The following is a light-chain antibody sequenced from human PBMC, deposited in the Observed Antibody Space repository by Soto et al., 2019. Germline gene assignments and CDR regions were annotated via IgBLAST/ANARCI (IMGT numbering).Light chain of an antibody. V-gene: IGKV3-11*01. CDR3: QQRSNWLLT. CDR1: QSVSSR. J-gene: IGKJ4*01. Sequence: EIVMTQSPATLSVSPGERATLSCRASQSVSSRLAWYQQKPGQAPRLLIYDASNRATGIPARFSGSGSGTDFTLTISSLEPEDFAVYYCQQRSNWLLTFGGGTKVEIK. CDR2: DAS.